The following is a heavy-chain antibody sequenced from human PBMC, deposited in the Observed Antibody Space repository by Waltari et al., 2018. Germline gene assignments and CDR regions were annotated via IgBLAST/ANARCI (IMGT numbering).Heavy chain of an antibody. Sequence: QVQLVQSGAEVKKPGASVKVSCKASGYTFTGYYMHWVRQAPGQGLEWMGWNSRNSGGAPYAQQFQGRVTMTRDTSISTAYMELSGLTSDDTAVYYCAREGRDGSFDYWGQGTVVTVSS. CDR2: NSRNSGGA. D-gene: IGHD3-10*01. V-gene: IGHV1-2*02. CDR3: AREGRDGSFDY. J-gene: IGHJ4*02. CDR1: GYTFTGYY.